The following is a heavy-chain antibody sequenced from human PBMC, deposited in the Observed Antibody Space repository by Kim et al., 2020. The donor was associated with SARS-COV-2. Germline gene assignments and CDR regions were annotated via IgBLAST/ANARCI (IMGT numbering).Heavy chain of an antibody. V-gene: IGHV1-69*13. CDR2: IIPIFGTA. J-gene: IGHJ6*02. D-gene: IGHD3-10*01. CDR3: ARDQGGYYGSGSYYNRGYYYGMDV. Sequence: SVKVSCKASGGTFSSYAISWVRQAPGQGLEWMGGIIPIFGTANYAQKFQGRVTITADESTSTAYMELSSLRSEDTAVYYCARDQGGYYGSGSYYNRGYYYGMDVWGQGTTVTVSS. CDR1: GGTFSSYA.